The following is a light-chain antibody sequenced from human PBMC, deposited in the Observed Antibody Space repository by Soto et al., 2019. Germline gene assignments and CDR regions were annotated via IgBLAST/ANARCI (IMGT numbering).Light chain of an antibody. CDR3: GADHGSGSNFVYLV. CDR2: VGTGGIVG. CDR1: SGYSNYK. Sequence: QLVLTQPPSASASLGASVTLTCTLSSGYSNYKVDWYQQRPGKGPRFVMRVGTGGIVGSKGDGIPDRFSVLGSGLNRYLTIKKIQEEDESDYHCGADHGSGSNFVYLVFGGGTKLTVL. J-gene: IGLJ2*01. V-gene: IGLV9-49*01.